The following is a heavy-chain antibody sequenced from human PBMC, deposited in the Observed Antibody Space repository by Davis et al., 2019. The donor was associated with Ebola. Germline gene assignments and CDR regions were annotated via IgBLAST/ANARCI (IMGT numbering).Heavy chain of an antibody. D-gene: IGHD3-22*01. CDR3: ARASATYYYDSSGYYSRYYFDY. Sequence: GESLKIPCAASGFTFSSYSMNWVRQAPGKGLEWVSYISSSSSTIYYSDSVKGRFTISRDNAKNSLYLQMNSLRDEDTAVYYCARASATYYYDSSGYYSRYYFDYWGQGTLVTVSS. J-gene: IGHJ4*02. V-gene: IGHV3-48*02. CDR2: ISSSSSTI. CDR1: GFTFSSYS.